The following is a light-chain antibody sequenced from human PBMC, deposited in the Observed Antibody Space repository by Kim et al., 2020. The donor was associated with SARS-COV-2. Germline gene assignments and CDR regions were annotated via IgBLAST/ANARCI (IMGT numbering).Light chain of an antibody. Sequence: QSALTQPPSVSGSPGQSVTISCTGTSSDVGSYNRVSWYQQPPGTAPKVMIYEVTNRPSGVPDRFSGSKSGNSASLTISGLQAEDEADYYCSSYTGSSVVFGGGTQLTVL. CDR3: SSYTGSSVV. CDR2: EVT. V-gene: IGLV2-18*02. J-gene: IGLJ2*01. CDR1: SSDVGSYNR.